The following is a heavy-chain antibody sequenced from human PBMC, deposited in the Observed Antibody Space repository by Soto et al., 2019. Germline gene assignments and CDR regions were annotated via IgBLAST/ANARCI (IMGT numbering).Heavy chain of an antibody. V-gene: IGHV1-18*01. J-gene: IGHJ4*02. CDR2: ISAYNDNT. CDR1: GYTFTSYR. CDR3: ARDGPDYGDPYYFGY. Sequence: ASVKVSCKASGYTFTSYRISGVRQAPGQGLEWMGWISAYNDNTNYAQKLQGRVTMTTDTSTSTAYMEMRSLRSEDTAVYYCARDGPDYGDPYYFGYWGQGTLVTVSS. D-gene: IGHD4-17*01.